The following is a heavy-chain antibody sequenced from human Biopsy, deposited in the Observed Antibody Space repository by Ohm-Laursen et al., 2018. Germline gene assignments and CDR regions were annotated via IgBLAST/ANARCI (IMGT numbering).Heavy chain of an antibody. Sequence: SLRLSCAAPGFTFSGYYMSWVRQAPGKGLEWISYITVSGASVYYTDSVKGRFTISRDNAKNSLYLQMNSLRAEDTAVYFCAISNPASNYKWNDQDEALDFWGQGTMVTVSS. CDR1: GFTFSGYY. CDR3: AISNPASNYKWNDQDEALDF. CDR2: ITVSGASV. V-gene: IGHV3-11*01. D-gene: IGHD1-20*01. J-gene: IGHJ3*01.